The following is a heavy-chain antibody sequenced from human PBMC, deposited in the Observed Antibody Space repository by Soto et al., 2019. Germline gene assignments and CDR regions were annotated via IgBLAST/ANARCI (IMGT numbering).Heavy chain of an antibody. J-gene: IGHJ6*02. V-gene: IGHV1-18*01. Sequence: ASVKVSCKASGYTFASYAISWMRQAPGQGLEWMGWISAYNGNTNYAQKLQGRVTMTTDTSTSTAYMELSRLRSDDTAVYYCARGEASSWTFFDYYYGMDVWGQGTTVTVSS. CDR3: ARGEASSWTFFDYYYGMDV. CDR2: ISAYNGNT. D-gene: IGHD6-13*01. CDR1: GYTFASYA.